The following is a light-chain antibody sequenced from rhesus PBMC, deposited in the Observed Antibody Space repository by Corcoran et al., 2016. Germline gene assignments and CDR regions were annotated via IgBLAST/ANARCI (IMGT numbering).Light chain of an antibody. J-gene: IGKJ3*01. CDR3: MQGTQLPFT. V-gene: IGKV2-91*01. Sequence: DIVMTQTPLSLPATPGEPASISCRPSQSLPHSNGYTYLYWYQQKPGQSPQLRFYFASYRASGVPDRFSGSGESTVFTLGTSGVEAKDIGVYYFMQGTQLPFTFGPGTKLDV. CDR1: QSLPHSNGYTY. CDR2: FAS.